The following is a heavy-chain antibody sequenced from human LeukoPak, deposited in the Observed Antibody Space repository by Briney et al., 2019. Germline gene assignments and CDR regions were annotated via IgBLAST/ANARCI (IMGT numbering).Heavy chain of an antibody. CDR1: GDAFTSNW. CDR3: ARHGSGYEPDY. D-gene: IGHD5-12*01. Sequence: LGDSLKISYKGSGDAFTSNWIGRVGQVPGKDLKWMGIIYPGDSHTRYSPSFQGQVTISVDKAINTVYLQWSSLKASDTAMYYCARHGSGYEPDYWGQGTLVTVSS. CDR2: IYPGDSHT. J-gene: IGHJ4*02. V-gene: IGHV5-51*01.